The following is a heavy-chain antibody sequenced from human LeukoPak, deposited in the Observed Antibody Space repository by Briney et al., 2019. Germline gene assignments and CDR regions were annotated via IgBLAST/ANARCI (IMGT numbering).Heavy chain of an antibody. CDR2: IYHSGST. V-gene: IGHV4-30-2*01. J-gene: IGHJ6*02. CDR1: GGSISSGGYS. D-gene: IGHD2-2*02. Sequence: KPPQTLSLTCAVSGGSISSGGYSWSWIRQPPGTGLEWIGYIYHSGSTNYNPSLKSRVTISVDTSKNQFSLKLSSVTAADTAVYYCARGGRVVPAAIPAPYYYYYGMDVWGQGTTVTVSS. CDR3: ARGGRVVPAAIPAPYYYYYGMDV.